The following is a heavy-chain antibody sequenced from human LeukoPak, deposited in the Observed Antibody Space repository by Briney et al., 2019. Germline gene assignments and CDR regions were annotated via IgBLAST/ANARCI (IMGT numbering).Heavy chain of an antibody. V-gene: IGHV3-21*01. CDR2: ISSSSSYI. D-gene: IGHD2-2*01. CDR1: GFTFSSYS. CDR3: ARDMQFDKIGNFDY. J-gene: IGHJ4*02. Sequence: GGSLRLSCAASGFTFSSYSMNWVRQAPGKGLEWVSSISSSSSYIYYADSVKGRFTISRDNAKNSLYLQMNSLRAEDTAVYYCARDMQFDKIGNFDYWGQGTLVTVSS.